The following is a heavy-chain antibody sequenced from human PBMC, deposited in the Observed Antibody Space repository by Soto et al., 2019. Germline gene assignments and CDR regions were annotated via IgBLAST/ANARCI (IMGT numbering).Heavy chain of an antibody. CDR1: GDSVSSNSAA. CDR3: ARTPGIAVAITVFDY. V-gene: IGHV6-1*01. CDR2: TYYRSKWYN. Sequence: SETLSLTCAISGDSVSSNSAAWYWIRQSPSRGLEWLGGTYYRSKWYNDYAVSVKSRITINPDTSKNQFSLQLNSVTPEDTAVYYCARTPGIAVAITVFDYWGQGTRVTVSS. D-gene: IGHD6-19*01. J-gene: IGHJ4*02.